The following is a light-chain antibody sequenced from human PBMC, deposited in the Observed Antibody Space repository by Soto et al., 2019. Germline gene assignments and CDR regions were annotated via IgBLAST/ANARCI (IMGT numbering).Light chain of an antibody. J-gene: IGKJ1*01. CDR2: GAS. V-gene: IGKV3-15*01. CDR1: QSVNSH. Sequence: EIVLTQSPATLSASPGARATLSCRTSQSVNSHLAWYQHKPGQAPRLLIYGASSRATGIPTRFSGSGSETEFILTISSLQSEDSATYYCQHYNTWPWTFGQGTKVDIK. CDR3: QHYNTWPWT.